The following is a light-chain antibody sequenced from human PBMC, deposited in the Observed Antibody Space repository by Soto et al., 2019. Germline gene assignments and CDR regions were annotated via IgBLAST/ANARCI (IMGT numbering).Light chain of an antibody. CDR1: QSVSSN. V-gene: IGKV3-15*01. J-gene: IGKJ3*01. CDR3: QQYNNWPFT. Sequence: EIVMTQSPATLSVSPGERATLSCRASQSVSSNLAWYQQKPCQAPRLLIYGASTRATGIPARFSGSGSGTEFSLSFSSQQSEDFAVYYGQQYNNWPFTFGPGTKVDIK. CDR2: GAS.